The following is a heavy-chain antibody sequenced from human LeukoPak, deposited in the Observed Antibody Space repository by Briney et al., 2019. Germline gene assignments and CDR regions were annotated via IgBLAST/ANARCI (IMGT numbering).Heavy chain of an antibody. CDR2: IYYSGST. CDR3: ARDEDGYSSSWYGGY. J-gene: IGHJ4*02. V-gene: IGHV4-39*07. CDR1: GGSISSSSYY. Sequence: SETLSLTCTVSGGSISSSSYYWGWIRQPPGRGLEWIGSIYYSGSTYYNPTLKSRVTISVDTSKNQFSLKLSSVTAADTAMYYCARDEDGYSSSWYGGYWGQGTLVTVSS. D-gene: IGHD6-13*01.